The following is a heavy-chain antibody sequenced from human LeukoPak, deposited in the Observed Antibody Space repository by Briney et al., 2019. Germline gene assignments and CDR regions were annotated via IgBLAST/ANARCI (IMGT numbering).Heavy chain of an antibody. D-gene: IGHD3-22*01. CDR2: IYYRVNT. Sequence: ADTLSLTCTVSGGSMSSYYWSWIRQARGRRLESIGYIYYRVNTNYNPSLKSRFTISVDTSRNQFSLKLSSVSAADTAVYYCARGGPNSSGYSADGFDIWGQGAMVTVSS. CDR3: ARGGPNSSGYSADGFDI. CDR1: GGSMSSYY. J-gene: IGHJ3*02. V-gene: IGHV4-59*07.